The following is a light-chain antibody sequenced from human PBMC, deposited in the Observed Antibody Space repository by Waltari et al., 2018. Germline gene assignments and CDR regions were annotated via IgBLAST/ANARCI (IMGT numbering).Light chain of an antibody. CDR3: QHYLRLPVT. CDR1: QSVGRA. Sequence: EIVLTQSPGTLSLSLGERATLSGRASQSVGRALTWYQQKPGQAPRLLIYGASSRAPGIPDRFSGSGSGTDFSLTISRLEPDDFAVYFCQHYLRLPVTFGQGTTVEI. CDR2: GAS. V-gene: IGKV3-20*01. J-gene: IGKJ1*01.